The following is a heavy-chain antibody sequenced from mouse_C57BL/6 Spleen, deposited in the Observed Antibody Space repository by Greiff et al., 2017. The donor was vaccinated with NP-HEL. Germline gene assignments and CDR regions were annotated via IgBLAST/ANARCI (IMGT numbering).Heavy chain of an antibody. CDR2: SRNKANDYTT. CDR1: GFTFSDFY. Sequence: EVMLVESGGGLVQSGRSLRLSCATSGFTFSDFYMEWVRQAPGKGLEWIAASRNKANDYTTEYSASVKGRFIVSRDTSQSILYLQMNALRAEDTAIYYCARDAWDGSSYGYFDVWGTGTTVTVSS. CDR3: ARDAWDGSSYGYFDV. J-gene: IGHJ1*03. D-gene: IGHD1-1*01. V-gene: IGHV7-1*01.